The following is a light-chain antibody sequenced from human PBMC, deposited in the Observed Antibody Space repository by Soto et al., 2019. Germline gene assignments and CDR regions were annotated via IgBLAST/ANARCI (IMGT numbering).Light chain of an antibody. CDR2: DAS. Sequence: DLQMTQSPSTLSASVGDRVTITCRASQLISNWLAWYQQKPGKAPKLLISDASSLQGGVPSRFSGSGSGTEFTLTISSLQPDDFASYYCQQHNNYSRSFGQGTKLEIK. CDR3: QQHNNYSRS. CDR1: QLISNW. V-gene: IGKV1-5*01. J-gene: IGKJ2*01.